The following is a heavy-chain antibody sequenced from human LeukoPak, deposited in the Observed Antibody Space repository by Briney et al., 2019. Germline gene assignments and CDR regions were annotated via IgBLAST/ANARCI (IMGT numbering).Heavy chain of an antibody. CDR2: IKQDGSEK. D-gene: IGHD4-17*01. CDR3: AKSDSTTPSYDDYRMDAFDI. J-gene: IGHJ3*02. Sequence: GGSLRLSCAASGFTFSSYWMSWVRQAPGKGLEGVANIKQDGSEKYYVDSVKGRFTISRDNAKNSLYLQMNSLRAEDTAVYYCAKSDSTTPSYDDYRMDAFDIWGQGTMVTVSS. CDR1: GFTFSSYW. V-gene: IGHV3-7*01.